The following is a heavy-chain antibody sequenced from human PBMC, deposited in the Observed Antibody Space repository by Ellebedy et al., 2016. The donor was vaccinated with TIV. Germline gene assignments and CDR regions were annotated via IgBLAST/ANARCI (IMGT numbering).Heavy chain of an antibody. J-gene: IGHJ2*01. Sequence: MPSETLSLTCTVSGDSVRSGAFYRSWIRQAPGKGLEWIGNIYSSGGTVYNPSLKSRVSISVDTSKNDFSLQVTSVSGADTAVYFCARESPADLARRYWYFDLWGRGTLVTVSS. V-gene: IGHV4-61*03. D-gene: IGHD1-1*01. CDR2: IYSSGGT. CDR3: ARESPADLARRYWYFDL. CDR1: GDSVRSGAFY.